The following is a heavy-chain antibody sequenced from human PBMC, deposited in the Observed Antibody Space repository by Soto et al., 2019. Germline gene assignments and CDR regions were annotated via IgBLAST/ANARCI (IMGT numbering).Heavy chain of an antibody. CDR3: ARGSHTIFGVVYYYYYYMDV. D-gene: IGHD3-3*01. CDR2: INPNSGGT. CDR1: GYTFTGYY. Sequence: AXVKVSCTASGYTFTGYYMHWVRQAPGQGLEWMGWINPNSGGTNYAQKFQGWVTMTRDTSISTAYMELSRLRSDDTAVYYCARGSHTIFGVVYYYYYYMDVWGKGTTVTVSS. V-gene: IGHV1-2*04. J-gene: IGHJ6*03.